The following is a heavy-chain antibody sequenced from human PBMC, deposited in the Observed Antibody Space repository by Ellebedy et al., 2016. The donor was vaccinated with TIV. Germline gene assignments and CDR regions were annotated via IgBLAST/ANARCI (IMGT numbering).Heavy chain of an antibody. D-gene: IGHD2-8*01. J-gene: IGHJ4*02. CDR3: ARRQDIVLMVYANRAFDY. CDR1: GGSISSSSYY. V-gene: IGHV4-39*01. CDR2: IYYSGST. Sequence: SETLSLXXTVSGGSISSSSYYWGWIRQPPGKVLEWIGSIYYSGSTYYNPSLKSRVTISVDTSKNQFSLKLSSVTAADTAVYYCARRQDIVLMVYANRAFDYWGQGTLVTVSS.